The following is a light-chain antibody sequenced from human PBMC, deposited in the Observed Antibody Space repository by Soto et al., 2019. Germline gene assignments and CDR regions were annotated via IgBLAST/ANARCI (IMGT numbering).Light chain of an antibody. CDR3: QQYYSTPYT. J-gene: IGKJ2*01. V-gene: IGKV4-1*01. Sequence: DIVMTQSPDSLAVSLGERATINCKSSQSVLYSSNNKNYLAWYQQEPGQPPKLLIYWASTRESGVPDRFSGSGSGTDVTLTISSLQAEDVPVYYCQQYYSTPYTFGQGTKLEIK. CDR2: WAS. CDR1: QSVLYSSNNKNY.